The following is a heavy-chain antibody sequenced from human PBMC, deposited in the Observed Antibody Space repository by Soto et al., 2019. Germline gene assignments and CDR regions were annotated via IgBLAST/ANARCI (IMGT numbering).Heavy chain of an antibody. CDR2: IWNDGSNK. D-gene: IGHD2-15*01. CDR3: ARADCTGAYCYSWPFNYGVDV. Sequence: QVQLVESGGGVVQPGGSLRLSCTTSGFTFNTYGMHWVRQAPGKGLEWVAIIWNDGSNKYYADSVKGRFTISRDNSRNTLYLQINSLRAEDTALYYCARADCTGAYCYSWPFNYGVDVWGQGTTVTVSS. V-gene: IGHV3-33*08. CDR1: GFTFNTYG. J-gene: IGHJ6*02.